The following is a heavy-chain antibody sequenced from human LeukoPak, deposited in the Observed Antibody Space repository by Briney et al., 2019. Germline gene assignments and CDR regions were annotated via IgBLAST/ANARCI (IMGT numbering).Heavy chain of an antibody. Sequence: GESLEISFKGSGYRFTTYWIAWVRPMPGKGLEWMGIIYPGDSDTRYSPSFQGQVTISADKSISTAYLQWSSLKASDTAMYYCARRAVGATDYWGQGTLVTVSP. V-gene: IGHV5-51*01. CDR2: IYPGDSDT. CDR1: GYRFTTYW. J-gene: IGHJ4*02. D-gene: IGHD1-26*01. CDR3: ARRAVGATDY.